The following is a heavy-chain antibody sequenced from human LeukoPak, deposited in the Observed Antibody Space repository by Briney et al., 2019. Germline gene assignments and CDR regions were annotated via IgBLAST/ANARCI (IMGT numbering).Heavy chain of an antibody. CDR2: ISAEGYT. J-gene: IGHJ4*02. CDR3: AKESKLWSEIDY. V-gene: IGHV3-66*01. Sequence: GSLRLSCVGSGFTVSSDFMGWVRQAPRKGLQWLSLISAEGYTYYADSVKGRFTISRDSSKNALYLQMNSLRVEDTALYYCAKESKLWSEIDYWGQGTLVTVSS. CDR1: GFTVSSDF. D-gene: IGHD5-18*01.